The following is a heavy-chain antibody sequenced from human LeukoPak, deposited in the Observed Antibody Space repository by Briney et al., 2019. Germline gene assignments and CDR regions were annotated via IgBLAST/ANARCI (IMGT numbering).Heavy chain of an antibody. CDR2: IYAGGST. Sequence: PGGSLRLSCAASGFTVSSDHMSWVRQATGXGLGWVSVIYAGGSTYYADSVKGRFTISRDNFKNTLFLQMNSLRAEDTAVYYCARVWELSFDYWGQGALVTVSS. D-gene: IGHD1-26*01. CDR1: GFTVSSDH. CDR3: ARVWELSFDY. J-gene: IGHJ4*02. V-gene: IGHV3-53*01.